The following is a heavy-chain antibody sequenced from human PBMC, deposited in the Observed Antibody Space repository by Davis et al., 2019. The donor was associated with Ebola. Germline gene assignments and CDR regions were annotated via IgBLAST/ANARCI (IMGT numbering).Heavy chain of an antibody. Sequence: AASVKVSCKASGGTFSSYAISWVRQAPGQGLEWMGRIIPILGIANYAQKFQGRVTITADKSTSTAYMELSSLRSEDTAVYYCADASVLYYFDYWGQGTLVTVSS. CDR3: ADASVLYYFDY. V-gene: IGHV1-69*04. CDR2: IIPILGIA. J-gene: IGHJ4*02. CDR1: GGTFSSYA. D-gene: IGHD2-8*01.